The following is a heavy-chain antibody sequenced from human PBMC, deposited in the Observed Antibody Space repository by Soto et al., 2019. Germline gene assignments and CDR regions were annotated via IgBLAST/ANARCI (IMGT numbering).Heavy chain of an antibody. CDR2: IDPSDSYT. CDR1: GYSFTSYW. J-gene: IGHJ6*02. V-gene: IGHV5-10-1*01. CDR3: ATSGGLEWLLSKNDYYGMDV. Sequence: PGESLKISCNGSGYSFTSYWISWVRQMPGKGLEWMGRIDPSDSYTNYSPSFQGHVTISADKSISTAYLQWSSLKASDTAMYYCATSGGLEWLLSKNDYYGMDVWGQGTTVTVSS. D-gene: IGHD3-3*01.